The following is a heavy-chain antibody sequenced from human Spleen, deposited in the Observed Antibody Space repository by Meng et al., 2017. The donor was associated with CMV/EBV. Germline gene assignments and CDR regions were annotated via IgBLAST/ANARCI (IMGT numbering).Heavy chain of an antibody. V-gene: IGHV3-21*04. CDR2: ISSSSSYI. CDR3: AKDQVVVVAATYYYGMDV. D-gene: IGHD2-15*01. CDR1: GFTFSSYS. Sequence: GESLKISCAASGFTFSSYSMNWVRQAPGKGLEWVSYISSSSSYIYYSDSVKGRFTISRDNAKNSLHLQMNSLRAEDTAVYYCAKDQVVVVAATYYYGMDVWGQGTTVTVSS. J-gene: IGHJ6*02.